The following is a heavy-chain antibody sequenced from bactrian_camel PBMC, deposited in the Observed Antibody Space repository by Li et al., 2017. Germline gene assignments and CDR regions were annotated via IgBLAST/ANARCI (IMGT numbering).Heavy chain of an antibody. CDR3: AAAQDSGGGYVTWTFGY. CDR1: GFTFSLYA. V-gene: IGHV3S31*01. Sequence: VQLVESGGGLVKPGGSLRLSCSASGFTFSLYAMSWVRQAPGKGLEWVSSINSNGLFTYYADSVKGRFTISKNNAKNMLYLQMNSLKPEDTAVYYCAAAQDSGGGYVTWTFGYWGQGTQVTVS. D-gene: IGHD2*01. J-gene: IGHJ6*01. CDR2: INSNGLFT.